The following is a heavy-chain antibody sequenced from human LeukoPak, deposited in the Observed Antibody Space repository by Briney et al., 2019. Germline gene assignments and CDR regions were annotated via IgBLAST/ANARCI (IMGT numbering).Heavy chain of an antibody. D-gene: IGHD3-22*01. J-gene: IGHJ1*01. CDR2: IYHSGST. CDR1: GGSISSSSYY. V-gene: IGHV4-39*07. CDR3: ARLKYYYDSSGYRAEYFQH. Sequence: SETLSLTCTVSGGSISSSSYYWGWIRQPPGKGLEWIGSIYHSGSTYYNPSLQSRVTISVYTSKNQFSLKLSSVTAADTAVYYCARLKYYYDSSGYRAEYFQHWGQGTLVTVSS.